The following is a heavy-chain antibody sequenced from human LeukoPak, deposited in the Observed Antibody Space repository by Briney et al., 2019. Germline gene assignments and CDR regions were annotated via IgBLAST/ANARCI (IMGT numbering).Heavy chain of an antibody. D-gene: IGHD3-10*01. CDR2: ISYDGSNK. Sequence: GRSLRLSCAASGFTFSSYAMHWVRQAPGKGLEWVAVISYDGSNKYYADSVKGRFTISRDNAKNSLYLQMNSLRAEDTAVYYCARDTYGSGEYYYMDVWGKGTTVTISS. V-gene: IGHV3-30*04. CDR3: ARDTYGSGEYYYMDV. CDR1: GFTFSSYA. J-gene: IGHJ6*03.